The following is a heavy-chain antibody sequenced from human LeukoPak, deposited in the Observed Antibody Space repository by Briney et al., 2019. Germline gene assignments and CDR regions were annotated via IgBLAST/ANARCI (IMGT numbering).Heavy chain of an antibody. Sequence: TGGSLRLSCSASGFTFSSYAMHWVRQAPGKGLEYVSAISSNGGSTYYADSVKGRFTITRDNSKNTLYLQMSSLRAEDTAVYYCAKNWGYCSGDSCYFDYWGQGTLVTVSS. D-gene: IGHD2-15*01. CDR3: AKNWGYCSGDSCYFDY. J-gene: IGHJ4*02. V-gene: IGHV3-64D*09. CDR1: GFTFSSYA. CDR2: ISSNGGST.